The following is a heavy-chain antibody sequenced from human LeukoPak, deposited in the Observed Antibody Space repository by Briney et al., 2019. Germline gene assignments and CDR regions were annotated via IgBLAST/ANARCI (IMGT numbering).Heavy chain of an antibody. CDR3: ASSRRGILDVWWFDP. CDR1: GYTFTGYY. D-gene: IGHD3-16*01. V-gene: IGHV1-2*06. CDR2: INPNSGGT. J-gene: IGHJ5*02. Sequence: ASVKVSCKASGYTFTGYYMHWVRQAPGQGLEWMGRINPNSGGTNYAQKFQGRVTMTRDTSISTAYMKLSRLRSDDTAVYYCASSRRGILDVWWFDPWGQGTLVTVSS.